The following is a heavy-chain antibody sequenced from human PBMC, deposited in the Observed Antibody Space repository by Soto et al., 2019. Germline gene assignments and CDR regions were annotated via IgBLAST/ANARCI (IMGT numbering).Heavy chain of an antibody. CDR3: ASDLGNSIAAASFDY. CDR2: IYYSGST. Sequence: SETLSLTCTVSGGSISSSSYYWGWIRQPPGKGLEWIGSIYYSGSTYYNPSLKSRVTISVDTSKNQFSLKLSSVTAADTAVYYCASDLGNSIAAASFDYWGQGTLVTVSS. D-gene: IGHD6-13*01. J-gene: IGHJ4*02. CDR1: GGSISSSSYY. V-gene: IGHV4-39*01.